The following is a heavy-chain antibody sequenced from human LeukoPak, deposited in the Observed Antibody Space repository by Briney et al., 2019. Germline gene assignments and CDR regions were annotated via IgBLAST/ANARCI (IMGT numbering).Heavy chain of an antibody. V-gene: IGHV3-23*01. D-gene: IGHD1-26*01. Sequence: GGSLRLSCAASGFTFSSYAMSWVRQAPGKGLEWVSAISGSGGRTYYADSVKGGFTITRENSKNSQYLKMNSVRDEDTGGYYCARVSILGATRAPTPYDIWGQGTMVTVSS. CDR1: GFTFSSYA. CDR2: ISGSGGRT. J-gene: IGHJ3*02. CDR3: ARVSILGATRAPTPYDI.